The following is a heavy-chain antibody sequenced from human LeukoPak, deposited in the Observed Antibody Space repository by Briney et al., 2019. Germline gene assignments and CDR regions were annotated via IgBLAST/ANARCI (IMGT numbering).Heavy chain of an antibody. Sequence: SETLSLTCTVSGGSISSYYWSWIRQPPGKGREWIGYINYSGTTNYNPSLKSRVTISVDTSKNQFSLKLSSVTAADTAVYYCARGVYIAAAQYGYWGQGTLVTVSS. CDR1: GGSISSYY. V-gene: IGHV4-59*01. CDR3: ARGVYIAAAQYGY. CDR2: INYSGTT. D-gene: IGHD6-13*01. J-gene: IGHJ4*02.